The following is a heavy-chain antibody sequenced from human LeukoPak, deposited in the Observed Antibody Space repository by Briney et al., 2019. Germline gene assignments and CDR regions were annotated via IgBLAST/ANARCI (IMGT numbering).Heavy chain of an antibody. D-gene: IGHD6-19*01. CDR2: FDPEDGET. J-gene: IGHJ4*02. CDR3: ATGNSSDWYGDYFDY. V-gene: IGHV1-24*01. Sequence: ASVTVSFKFSGYTLTELSMHWVRQAPGKGLAGMGGFDPEDGETIYAQKFQGRVTMTEDTSTDTAYMELSGLRSEDTAVYYCATGNSSDWYGDYFDYWGQGTLVTVSS. CDR1: GYTLTELS.